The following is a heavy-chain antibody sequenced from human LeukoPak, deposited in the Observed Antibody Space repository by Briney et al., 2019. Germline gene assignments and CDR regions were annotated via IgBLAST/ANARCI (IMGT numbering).Heavy chain of an antibody. Sequence: GASVKVSCKASGYTFTSYDINWVRQATGQGLEGMGGMNPNSGNTGYSQQFQGRVTMNRHSSISTAYMQLSSLRSEDAAVYYCARGSWAMVRGVRTTYYFDYWGQGSLVTVSS. V-gene: IGHV1-8*01. J-gene: IGHJ4*02. CDR1: GYTFTSYD. CDR3: ARGSWAMVRGVRTTYYFDY. CDR2: MNPNSGNT. D-gene: IGHD3-10*01.